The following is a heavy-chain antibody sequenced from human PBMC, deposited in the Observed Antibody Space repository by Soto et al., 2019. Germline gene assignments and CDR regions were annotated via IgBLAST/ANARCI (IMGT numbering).Heavy chain of an antibody. D-gene: IGHD2-21*02. CDR3: ARDGCGGDCDYYYYGMDV. CDR1: GFTFSSYA. Sequence: QVQLVESGGGVVQPGRSLRLSCAASGFTFSSYAMHWVRQAPGKGLEWVAVISYDGSNKYYADSVKGRFTISRDNSKNTLYLQMNSLRAEDTAVYYCARDGCGGDCDYYYYGMDVWGKATTVTVSS. V-gene: IGHV3-30-3*01. CDR2: ISYDGSNK. J-gene: IGHJ6*04.